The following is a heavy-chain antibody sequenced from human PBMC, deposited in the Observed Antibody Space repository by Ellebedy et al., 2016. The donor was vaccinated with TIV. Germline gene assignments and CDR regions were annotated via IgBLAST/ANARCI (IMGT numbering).Heavy chain of an antibody. D-gene: IGHD6-19*01. V-gene: IGHV3-9*03. CDR2: ISWNSGSI. CDR1: GFTFDDYA. J-gene: IGHJ4*02. Sequence: SLKISCAASGFTFDDYAMHWVRQAPGKGLEWVSGISWNSGSIGYADSVKGRFTISRDNAKNSLYLQMNSLRAEDMALYYCAKDGGQWLAPGAFDYWGQGTLVTVSS. CDR3: AKDGGQWLAPGAFDY.